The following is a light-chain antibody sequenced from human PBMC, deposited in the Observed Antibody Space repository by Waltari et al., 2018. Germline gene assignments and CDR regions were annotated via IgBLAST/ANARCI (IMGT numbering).Light chain of an antibody. V-gene: IGLV2-14*01. CDR2: DVS. CDR3: SSYTSSSTYV. Sequence: QSALTQPASVSGSPGQSITISCTGTSSDVGGYNSVSWYQQHPGKAPKLMIYDVSKRPSWVSNRFSGSKSGNTASLTISGLQAEDEADYYCSSYTSSSTYVFGTGTKVTVL. J-gene: IGLJ1*01. CDR1: SSDVGGYNS.